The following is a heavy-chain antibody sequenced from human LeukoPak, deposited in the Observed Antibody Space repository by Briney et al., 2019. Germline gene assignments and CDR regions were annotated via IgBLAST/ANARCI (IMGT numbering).Heavy chain of an antibody. V-gene: IGHV1-2*02. CDR2: VFPRNGDT. J-gene: IGHJ4*02. CDR1: GYTFTDFY. Sequence: GASVKVSCKTSGYTFTDFYFYWLRQAPGQGLEWVGWVFPRNGDTNYAQKFQDRVTLTRDTSISTAYMELSRLRSDDTAVYYCARSGYSSSWYYFDYWGQGTLVTVSS. CDR3: ARSGYSSSWYYFDY. D-gene: IGHD6-13*01.